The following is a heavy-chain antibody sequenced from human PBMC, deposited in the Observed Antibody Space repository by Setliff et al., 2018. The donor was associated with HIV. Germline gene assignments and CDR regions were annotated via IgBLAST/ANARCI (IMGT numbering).Heavy chain of an antibody. V-gene: IGHV1-3*01. Sequence: ASVKVSCKASGYTFIHYDVSWVRRAPGQGLEWMGRITAGNGDTKYSQKFQDRVTLTSDMSANTVYMDLTTLRSEDTAVYYCASPMFYDGKVVWGQGTPVTVSS. J-gene: IGHJ4*02. CDR3: ASPMFYDGKVV. D-gene: IGHD3-22*01. CDR2: ITAGNGDT. CDR1: GYTFIHYD.